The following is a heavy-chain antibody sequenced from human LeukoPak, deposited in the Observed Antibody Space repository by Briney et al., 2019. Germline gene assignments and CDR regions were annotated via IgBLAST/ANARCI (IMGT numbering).Heavy chain of an antibody. V-gene: IGHV3-33*08. CDR2: IWYDGSNK. CDR1: GFTFTSYS. Sequence: GGSLRLSCAASGFTFTSYSMNWVRQAPGKGLEWVAVIWYDGSNKYYADSVKGRFTISRDNSKNTLYLQMNSLRAEDTAVYYCANQLEYYMDVWGKGTTVTVSS. CDR3: ANQLEYYMDV. J-gene: IGHJ6*03. D-gene: IGHD3-10*01.